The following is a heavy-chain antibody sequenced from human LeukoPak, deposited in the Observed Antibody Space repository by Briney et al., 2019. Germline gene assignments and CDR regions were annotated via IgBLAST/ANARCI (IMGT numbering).Heavy chain of an antibody. CDR2: ISSSSSYI. Sequence: GGSLRLSCAASGFTFSSYSMNWVRQAPGKGLEWVSSISSSSSYIYYADSVKGRFTISRDNAKNSLYLQMNSLRAEDTALYHCARVDYYGSGSYSIFDYWGQGTLVTVSS. CDR1: GFTFSSYS. CDR3: ARVDYYGSGSYSIFDY. V-gene: IGHV3-21*04. J-gene: IGHJ4*02. D-gene: IGHD3-10*01.